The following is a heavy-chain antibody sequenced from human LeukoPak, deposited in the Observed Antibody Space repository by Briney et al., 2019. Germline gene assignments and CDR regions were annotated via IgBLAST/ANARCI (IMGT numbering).Heavy chain of an antibody. CDR1: GFTFSDYY. Sequence: GGSLRLSCAASGFTFSDYYMSWIRQAPGKGLEWVSYISSSSSYTNYADSVKGRFTISRDNAKNSLYLQMNSLRAEDTAVYCCARDRVDGSGSYYNRYYFDYWGQGTLVTVSS. J-gene: IGHJ4*02. V-gene: IGHV3-11*05. CDR3: ARDRVDGSGSYYNRYYFDY. CDR2: ISSSSSYT. D-gene: IGHD3-10*01.